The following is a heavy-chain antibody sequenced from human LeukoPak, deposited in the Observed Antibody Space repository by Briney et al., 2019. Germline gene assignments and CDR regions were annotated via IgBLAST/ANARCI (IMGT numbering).Heavy chain of an antibody. CDR3: ARGRWLQYET. CDR1: GESFSGDY. CDR2: INQSGST. V-gene: IGHV4-34*01. Sequence: KTSKTLSLTCGVYGESFSGDYWSWIRQPPGKGLEWIGEINQSGSTNYIPSLKSRVTISVDTSKNQFSLKLISVTAADTAVYCCARGRWLQYETWGQGTLVTVSS. J-gene: IGHJ5*02. D-gene: IGHD5-24*01.